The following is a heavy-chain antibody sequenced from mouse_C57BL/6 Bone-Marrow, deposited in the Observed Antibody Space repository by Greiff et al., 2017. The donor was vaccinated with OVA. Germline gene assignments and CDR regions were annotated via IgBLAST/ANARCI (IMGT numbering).Heavy chain of an antibody. CDR3: AKKLGDWYFDV. V-gene: IGHV2-5*01. J-gene: IGHJ1*03. CDR1: GFSLTSYG. CDR2: IWRGGST. Sequence: VQLQESGPGLLQPSQSLSITCTVSGFSLTSYGVHWVRQSPGKGLEWLGVIWRGGSTDYNAAFMSRLSITKDNSKSQVFFKMNSLQADDTAIYYCAKKLGDWYFDVWGTGTTVTVSS. D-gene: IGHD3-3*01.